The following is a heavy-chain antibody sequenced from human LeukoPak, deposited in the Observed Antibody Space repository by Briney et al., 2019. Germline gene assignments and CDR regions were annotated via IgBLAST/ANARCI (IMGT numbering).Heavy chain of an antibody. J-gene: IGHJ4*02. Sequence: GGSLRLSCAASGFTFSSYAMTWVRQAPGKGLEWVSGINGSGGRTYYAVSVKGRFTISRDNSKNTLYLQMNSLRAEDTAIYYCAKDPFFGYWGQGTLVTVSS. CDR2: INGSGGRT. V-gene: IGHV3-23*01. CDR3: AKDPFFGY. CDR1: GFTFSSYA.